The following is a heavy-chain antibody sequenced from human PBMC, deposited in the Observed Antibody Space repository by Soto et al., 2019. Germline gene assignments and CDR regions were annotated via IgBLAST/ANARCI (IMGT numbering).Heavy chain of an antibody. J-gene: IGHJ4*02. CDR2: ISAYNGNT. V-gene: IGHV1-18*01. D-gene: IGHD2-21*01. CDR3: ARQEGHIEPLIGEFDF. Sequence: QVQLVQSGPEGKKPGASVLLSCKAAGYTFTTYGVSWVRQAPGLGLEWMGWISAYNGNTNYAQKFHGRVTMTTDASANTAYLELRSLRSDDTAVYYCARQEGHIEPLIGEFDFWGQGTLVTVSS. CDR1: GYTFTTYG.